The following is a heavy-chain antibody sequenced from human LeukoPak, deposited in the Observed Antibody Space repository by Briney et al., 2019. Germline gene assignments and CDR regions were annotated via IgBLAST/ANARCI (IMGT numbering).Heavy chain of an antibody. V-gene: IGHV1-2*02. CDR3: ARAIAAAGSPFDP. D-gene: IGHD6-13*01. Sequence: ASVKVSCKASGYTFTGYYMHWVRQAPGQGLEWMGWINPNSGGTNYAQKFQGRVTMTRDTSISTAYMELSRLRSDDTAVYYCARAIAAAGSPFDPWGQGTLVTVFS. J-gene: IGHJ5*02. CDR1: GYTFTGYY. CDR2: INPNSGGT.